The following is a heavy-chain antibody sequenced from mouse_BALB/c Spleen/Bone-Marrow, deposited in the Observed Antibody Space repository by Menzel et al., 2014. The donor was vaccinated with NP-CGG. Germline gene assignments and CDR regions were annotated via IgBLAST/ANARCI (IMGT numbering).Heavy chain of an antibody. D-gene: IGHD1-1*01. V-gene: IGHV1-9*01. J-gene: IGHJ1*01. CDR3: AREDGLWYFDV. CDR1: GYTFSSYW. Sequence: VKLQESGAELMKPGASVKISCKATGYTFSSYWIEWVKQRPGHGLEWIGEILPGSGSTNYNEKFKGKATFTADTSSNTAYMQLSSLTSEDSAVYYCAREDGLWYFDVWGAETTVTVSS. CDR2: ILPGSGST.